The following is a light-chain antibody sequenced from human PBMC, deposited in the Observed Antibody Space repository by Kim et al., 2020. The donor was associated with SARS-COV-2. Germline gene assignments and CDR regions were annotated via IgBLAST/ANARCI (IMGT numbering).Light chain of an antibody. Sequence: GRSITIACPGTSSDVGGYNDVSWYQQHPGKAPKLMIYDVSNRPSGVSNRFSGSKSGNTSSLTISGLQAEDEADYYCSSYTSSSTLVFGGGTQLTVL. CDR2: DVS. J-gene: IGLJ2*01. CDR3: SSYTSSSTLV. V-gene: IGLV2-14*03. CDR1: SSDVGGYND.